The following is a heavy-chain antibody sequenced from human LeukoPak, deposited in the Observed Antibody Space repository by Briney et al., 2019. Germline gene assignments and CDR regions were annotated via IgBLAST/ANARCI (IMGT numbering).Heavy chain of an antibody. Sequence: SETLSLTCTVSGVSISTYYWNWIRQPPGKGLEWIGYIYHSGSTNYNPFLQSRVTISVDTSKNQFSLNLNSVTAADTAVYYCARGGAARLHFQNWGQGTLVTVSS. CDR3: ARGGAARLHFQN. CDR1: GVSISTYY. CDR2: IYHSGST. J-gene: IGHJ1*01. V-gene: IGHV4-59*01. D-gene: IGHD6-6*01.